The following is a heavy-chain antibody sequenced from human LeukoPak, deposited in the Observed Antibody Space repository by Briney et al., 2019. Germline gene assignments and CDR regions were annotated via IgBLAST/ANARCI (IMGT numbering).Heavy chain of an antibody. CDR2: INHSGST. V-gene: IGHV4-34*01. Sequence: SETLSLTCTVSGGSISSYYWSWIRQPPGKGLEWIGEINHSGSTNYNPSLKSRVTISVDTSKNQFSLKLSSVTAADTAVYYCAARYGGVDYWGQGTLVTVSS. J-gene: IGHJ4*02. CDR1: GGSISSYY. CDR3: AARYGGVDY. D-gene: IGHD4-17*01.